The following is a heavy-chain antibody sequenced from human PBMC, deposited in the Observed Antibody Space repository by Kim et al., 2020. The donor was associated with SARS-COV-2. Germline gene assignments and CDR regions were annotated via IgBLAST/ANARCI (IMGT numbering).Heavy chain of an antibody. Sequence: SQTLSLTCAVYGGSFSGYYWSWIRQPSGKGLEWIGEINHSGSTNYNPSLKSRVTISVDTSKNQFSLKLSSVTAADTAVYYCARGGENYYGSGSYHWFDPWGQGTLVTVSS. V-gene: IGHV4-34*01. CDR2: INHSGST. CDR1: GGSFSGYY. CDR3: ARGGENYYGSGSYHWFDP. J-gene: IGHJ5*02. D-gene: IGHD3-10*01.